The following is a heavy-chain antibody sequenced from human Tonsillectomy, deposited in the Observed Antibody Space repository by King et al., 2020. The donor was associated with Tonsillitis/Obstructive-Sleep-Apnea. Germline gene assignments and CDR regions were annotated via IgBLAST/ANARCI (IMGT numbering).Heavy chain of an antibody. J-gene: IGHJ3*02. Sequence: VQLQQWGAGLLKPSETLSLTCAVYGGSFSGYYWSWIRQPPGKGLEWIGEINHSGSTNYVPSLKGRVTISVETSKNQFSLKLTSVTAADTAVYYCARNDIVVVPAAMADAFDIWGQGTMVTVSS. CDR2: INHSGST. V-gene: IGHV4-34*01. D-gene: IGHD2-2*01. CDR1: GGSFSGYY. CDR3: ARNDIVVVPAAMADAFDI.